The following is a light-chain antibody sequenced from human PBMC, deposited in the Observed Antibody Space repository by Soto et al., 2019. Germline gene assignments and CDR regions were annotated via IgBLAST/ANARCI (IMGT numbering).Light chain of an antibody. CDR2: GTS. J-gene: IGKJ4*01. CDR1: QNIRGF. CDR3: QQSFSNYFT. V-gene: IGKV1-39*01. Sequence: DIVMTQSPFALSASVGDRVTITCRASQNIRGFLHWYQQKPGKAPKLLIYGTSNLESGVPSRFGGSGSGTDFTPTIGGLQLEDFATYYCQQSFSNYFTVGGATKVEI.